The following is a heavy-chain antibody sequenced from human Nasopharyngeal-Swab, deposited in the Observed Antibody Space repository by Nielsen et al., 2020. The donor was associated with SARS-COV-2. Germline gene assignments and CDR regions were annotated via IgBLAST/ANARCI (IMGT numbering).Heavy chain of an antibody. CDR2: IKQDGSEK. CDR1: GFTFSSYW. D-gene: IGHD2-2*01. CDR3: ARVHLVIVPATFDY. V-gene: IGHV3-7*01. J-gene: IGHJ4*02. Sequence: GESLKISCAASGFTFSSYWMSWVRQAPGKGLEWVANIKQDGSEKYYVDSVRGRFTISRDNAKNTVYLQMNSLRAEDTAVYYCARVHLVIVPATFDYWGQGTLVTVSS.